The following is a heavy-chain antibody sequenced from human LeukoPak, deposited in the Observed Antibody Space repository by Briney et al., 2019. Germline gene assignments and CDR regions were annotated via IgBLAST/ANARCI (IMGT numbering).Heavy chain of an antibody. D-gene: IGHD2-15*01. J-gene: IGHJ6*03. V-gene: IGHV3-13*01. CDR3: ARGAGCSGGSCSHYYYYMDV. CDR2: IGTAGDT. Sequence: GGSLRLSCAASGFTFSSYDMHWVRQATGKGLEWVSAIGTAGDTYYPGSVKGRFAISRENAKNSLYLQMNSLRAGDTAVYYCARGAGCSGGSCSHYYYYMDVWGKGTTVTVSS. CDR1: GFTFSSYD.